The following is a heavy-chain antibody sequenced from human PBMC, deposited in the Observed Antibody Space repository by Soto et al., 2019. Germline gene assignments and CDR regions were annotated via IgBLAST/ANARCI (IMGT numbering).Heavy chain of an antibody. J-gene: IGHJ6*02. Sequence: ASVKVSCKASGYTFTSYGISWVRQAPGQGLEWMGWISAYNGNTNYAQKLQGRVTMTTDTSTSTAYMELRSLRSDDTAVYYCARVYCSGGSCYFVYYGMDVWGQGTTVTVSS. V-gene: IGHV1-18*04. D-gene: IGHD2-15*01. CDR3: ARVYCSGGSCYFVYYGMDV. CDR2: ISAYNGNT. CDR1: GYTFTSYG.